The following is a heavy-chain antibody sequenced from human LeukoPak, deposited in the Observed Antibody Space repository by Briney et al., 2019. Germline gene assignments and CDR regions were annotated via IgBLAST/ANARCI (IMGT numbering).Heavy chain of an antibody. J-gene: IGHJ6*03. CDR2: MNPNSGNT. Sequence: ASVKVSCKASGYTFTGYYMHWVRQAPGQGLEWMGWMNPNSGNTGYAQKFQGRVTITRNTSISTAYMELSSLRSEDTAVYYCARGLHTSGSYRGWYYYYYMDVWGKGTTVTVSS. CDR1: GYTFTGYY. V-gene: IGHV1-8*03. CDR3: ARGLHTSGSYRGWYYYYYMDV. D-gene: IGHD1-26*01.